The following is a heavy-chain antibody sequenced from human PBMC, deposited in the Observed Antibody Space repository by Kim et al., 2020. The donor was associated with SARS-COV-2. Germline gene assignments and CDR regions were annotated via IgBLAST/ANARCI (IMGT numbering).Heavy chain of an antibody. Sequence: SVKVSCKASGYTFTSYYMHWVRQAPGQGLEWMGIINPSGGSTSYAQKFQGRVTMTRDTSTSTVYMELSSLRSEDTAVYYCARDPRFWSGYYSPYYFDYWGKGTLVTVSS. V-gene: IGHV1-46*01. CDR1: GYTFTSYY. CDR2: INPSGGST. J-gene: IGHJ4*02. CDR3: ARDPRFWSGYYSPYYFDY. D-gene: IGHD3-3*01.